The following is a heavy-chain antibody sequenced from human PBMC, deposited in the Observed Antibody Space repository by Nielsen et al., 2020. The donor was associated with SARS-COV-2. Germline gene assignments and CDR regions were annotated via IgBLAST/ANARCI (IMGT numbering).Heavy chain of an antibody. CDR1: VYKFSNYY. D-gene: IGHD3-3*01. Sequence: ASVKVSCKASVYKFSNYYMYWVRQAPGQGLEWLGMINPVGGATYYPRKFQGRVTMTMDTSTTTVHMELSSLRSDDTAVYFCARGSFSRDIWSGTPLDYWGQGTLVTVSS. CDR2: INPVGGAT. J-gene: IGHJ4*01. CDR3: ARGSFSRDIWSGTPLDY. V-gene: IGHV1-46*01.